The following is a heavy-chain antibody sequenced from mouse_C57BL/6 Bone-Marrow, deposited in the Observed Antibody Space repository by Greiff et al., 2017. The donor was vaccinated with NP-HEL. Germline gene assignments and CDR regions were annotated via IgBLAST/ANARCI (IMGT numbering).Heavy chain of an antibody. D-gene: IGHD1-1*01. CDR2: IYPGNSDT. CDR1: GYTFTSYW. J-gene: IGHJ3*01. CDR3: TRLPTYYYGSHQAWFAY. V-gene: IGHV1-5*01. Sequence: VQLQQSGTVLARPGASVKMSCKTSGYTFTSYWMHWVKQRPGQGLEWIGAIYPGNSDTSYNQKFKGKAKLTAVTSASTAYMALSSLTNEDSAVYYCTRLPTYYYGSHQAWFAYWGQGTLVTVSA.